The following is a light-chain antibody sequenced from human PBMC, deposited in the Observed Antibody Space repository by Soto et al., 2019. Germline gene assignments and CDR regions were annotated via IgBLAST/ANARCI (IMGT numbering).Light chain of an antibody. V-gene: IGKV3-20*01. CDR2: GAS. CDR3: QQYGVTPPNS. J-gene: IGKJ4*01. Sequence: EIVLTQSPGTLSLSPGERATLSCRASHIVSSTYLAWFQQKPGQAPRLLIYGASTRATGIPDRFSGSGSGTDSTLTISGLEPEDFALYYCQQYGVTPPNSFGGGTKVEV. CDR1: HIVSSTY.